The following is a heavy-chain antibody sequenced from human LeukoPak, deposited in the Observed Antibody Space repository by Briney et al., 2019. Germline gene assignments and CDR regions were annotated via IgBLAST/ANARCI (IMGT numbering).Heavy chain of an antibody. CDR1: GFSFSGCA. CDR3: AKDGFPHSSTGYGWFDP. CDR2: ISYEGSNK. D-gene: IGHD6-13*01. V-gene: IGHV3-30*18. J-gene: IGHJ5*02. Sequence: GGSLRLSCAASGFSFSGCAMHWVRQAPGKGLEWVAVISYEGSNKYYADSVKGRFTISRDNSKNTLYLQMNSLRAEDTAVYYCAKDGFPHSSTGYGWFDPWGHGTLVTVSS.